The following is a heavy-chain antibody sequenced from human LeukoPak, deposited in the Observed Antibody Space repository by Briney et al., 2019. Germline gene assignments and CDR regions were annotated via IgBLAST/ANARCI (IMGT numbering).Heavy chain of an antibody. J-gene: IGHJ4*02. V-gene: IGHV3-72*01. CDR3: VIVGRYCSSTSCYVCLDF. CDR1: GCTFSDHY. D-gene: IGHD2-2*01. CDR2: IKNKANSYTT. Sequence: PGGSLRLSCAASGCTFSDHYMDWVRQAPGKGLEWVGRIKNKANSYTTEYAASVKGRFTVSREDSKNALYLQLKSLKTDDTAVYCCVIVGRYCSSTSCYVCLDFWGQGTLVTVSS.